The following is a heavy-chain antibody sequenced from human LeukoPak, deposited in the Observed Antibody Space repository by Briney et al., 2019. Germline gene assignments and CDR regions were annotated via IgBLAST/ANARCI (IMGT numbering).Heavy chain of an antibody. CDR2: ISYDGSIQ. CDR3: AREVPSWLGEDY. Sequence: GGSLRLSCAASGFTFSSHAMHWVRQAPGKGLEWVAVISYDGSIQYYADSVKGRFTISRDDSKNTLYLQMSSLRPEDTAVYYCAREVPSWLGEDYWGQGTLVTVSS. J-gene: IGHJ4*02. CDR1: GFTFSSHA. D-gene: IGHD6-19*01. V-gene: IGHV3-30-3*01.